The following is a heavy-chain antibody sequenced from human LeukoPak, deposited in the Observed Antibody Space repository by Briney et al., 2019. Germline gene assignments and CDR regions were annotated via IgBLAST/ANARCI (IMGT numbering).Heavy chain of an antibody. J-gene: IGHJ4*02. D-gene: IGHD6-13*01. Sequence: GGSLRLSCAASGFTFSRYDMSWDRQAPGKGLEWVSIVSGSGGSTYYADSVKGRFTISKDNSKNTLYLQMNSLRAEDTAVYYCAKKGSSTWSTPDYWGQGTLVTVSS. CDR2: VSGSGGST. CDR3: AKKGSSTWSTPDY. V-gene: IGHV3-23*01. CDR1: GFTFSRYD.